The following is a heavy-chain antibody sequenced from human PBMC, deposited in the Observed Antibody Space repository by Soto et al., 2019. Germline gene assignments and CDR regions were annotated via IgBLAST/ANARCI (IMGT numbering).Heavy chain of an antibody. CDR3: ARADSSGWSNWFDP. CDR2: SYYTGST. J-gene: IGHJ5*02. Sequence: QVQLQESGPGLVKPSESLALNCTVSCGSVSSYYWSWVRQPLGEGLAWIGYSYYTGSTNYNPSLKIRVTITVDTYKNQFSLKLSSVTAADTAVYYCARADSSGWSNWFDPWVQGTLVTVSS. CDR1: CGSVSSYY. D-gene: IGHD6-19*01. V-gene: IGHV4-59*02.